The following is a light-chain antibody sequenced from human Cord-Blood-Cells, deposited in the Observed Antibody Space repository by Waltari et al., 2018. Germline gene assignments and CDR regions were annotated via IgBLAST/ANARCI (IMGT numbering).Light chain of an antibody. CDR3: QQYGSSPRT. Sequence: EIVLTQSPGTLSLSPGERATLSCRASQSVSSSYLAWYQQKPGQAPRLLIYGASSSAAGIPDRFRGGGSGRDFTLTISRLEPEDFAVYYCQQYGSSPRTFGQGTKVEIK. CDR1: QSVSSSY. J-gene: IGKJ1*01. V-gene: IGKV3-20*01. CDR2: GAS.